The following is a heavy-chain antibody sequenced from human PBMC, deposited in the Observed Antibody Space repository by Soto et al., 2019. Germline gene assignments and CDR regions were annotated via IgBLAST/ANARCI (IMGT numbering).Heavy chain of an antibody. CDR3: ARDLRRIAAANTNFSTLGRYFDL. Sequence: ESGGGVVQPGRSLRLSCAASGFTFSSYTMHWVRQAPGKGLEWVALISFDGNNKFYADSVKGRFTISRDNSQDTLSLQINSVRAEDSAVYYCARDLRRIAAANTNFSTLGRYFDLWGRGTQVLVSS. CDR1: GFTFSSYT. D-gene: IGHD6-13*01. V-gene: IGHV3-30-3*01. CDR2: ISFDGNNK. J-gene: IGHJ2*01.